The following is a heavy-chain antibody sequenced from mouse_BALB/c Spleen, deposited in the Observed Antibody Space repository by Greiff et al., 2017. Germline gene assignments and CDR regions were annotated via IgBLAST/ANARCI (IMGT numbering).Heavy chain of an antibody. J-gene: IGHJ3*01. CDR1: GFTFSSYG. V-gene: IGHV5-6-3*01. CDR2: INSNGGST. CDR3: ARGDSSGMAWFAY. D-gene: IGHD3-2*01. Sequence: EVKLMESGGGLVQPGGSLKLSCAASGFTFSSYGMSWVRQTPDKRLELVATINSNGGSTYYPDSVKGRFTISRDNAKNTLYLQMSSLKSEDTAMYYCARGDSSGMAWFAYWGQGTLVTVSA.